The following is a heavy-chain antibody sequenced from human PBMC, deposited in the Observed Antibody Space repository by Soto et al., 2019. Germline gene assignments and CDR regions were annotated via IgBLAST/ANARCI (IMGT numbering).Heavy chain of an antibody. V-gene: IGHV5-51*01. Sequence: GESLKISCKGSGYSFISHWIGWVRQVPGKGLEWMASIYPGDSDTRYSPSFQGQVTISADKSISTAYLQWSTLKASDIAMYYCARHRSYQYGSYGNLNISGMDFWGQGTTVTVSS. CDR2: IYPGDSDT. CDR3: ARHRSYQYGSYGNLNISGMDF. CDR1: GYSFISHW. J-gene: IGHJ6*02. D-gene: IGHD3-16*01.